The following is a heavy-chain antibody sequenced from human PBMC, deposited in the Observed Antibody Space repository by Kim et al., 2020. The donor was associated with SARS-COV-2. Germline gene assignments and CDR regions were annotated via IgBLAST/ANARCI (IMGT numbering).Heavy chain of an antibody. V-gene: IGHV1-24*01. J-gene: IGHJ5*02. CDR2: FDPEDGET. D-gene: IGHD2-21*02. CDR3: ATENYGGNSYQFFDP. CDR1: GYTLTELS. Sequence: ASVKVSCKVSGYTLTELSMHWVRQAPGKGLEWMGGFDPEDGETIYAQKFQGRVTMTEDTSTDTAYMELSSLRSEDTAVYYCATENYGGNSYQFFDPWGQGTLVTVSS.